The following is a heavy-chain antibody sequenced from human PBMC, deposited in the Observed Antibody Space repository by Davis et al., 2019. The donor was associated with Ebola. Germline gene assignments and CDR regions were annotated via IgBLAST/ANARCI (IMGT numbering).Heavy chain of an antibody. Sequence: GESLKISCVASGFTFSNYGMQWVRQAPGEGLVWVSHITSDGSTTSYAESVKGRFTISRDNAKSSIYLQMNNLRAEDTAVYYCARAVPGSIRYYYYYMDVWGKGTTVTVSS. CDR3: ARAVPGSIRYYYYYMDV. D-gene: IGHD2/OR15-2a*01. CDR1: GFTFSNYG. CDR2: ITSDGSTT. J-gene: IGHJ6*03. V-gene: IGHV3-74*01.